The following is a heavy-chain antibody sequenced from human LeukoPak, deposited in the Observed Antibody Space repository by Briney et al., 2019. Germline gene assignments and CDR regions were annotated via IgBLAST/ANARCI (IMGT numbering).Heavy chain of an antibody. Sequence: SVKVSCKASGGTFSSYAISWVRQAPGQGLEWMGRIIPIFGTANYSQKFQGRVTITTDESTSTAYMELSSLRSEDTAVYYCARGGYDFWSEPNWFDPWGQGTLVTVSS. J-gene: IGHJ5*02. CDR2: IIPIFGTA. CDR1: GGTFSSYA. V-gene: IGHV1-69*05. CDR3: ARGGYDFWSEPNWFDP. D-gene: IGHD3-3*01.